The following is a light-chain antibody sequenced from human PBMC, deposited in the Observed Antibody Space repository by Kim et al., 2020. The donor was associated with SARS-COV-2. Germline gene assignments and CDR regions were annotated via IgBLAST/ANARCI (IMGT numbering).Light chain of an antibody. CDR3: QQYGSSPLT. J-gene: IGKJ4*01. V-gene: IGKV3-20*01. Sequence: EIVLTQSTGTLSLSPGERATLSCRASQSVSSSYLAWYQQKPGQAPRLLIYGASSRATGIPDRFSGSGSGTDFTLTISRLEPEDFAVYYCQQYGSSPLTFGRGTRLEI. CDR2: GAS. CDR1: QSVSSSY.